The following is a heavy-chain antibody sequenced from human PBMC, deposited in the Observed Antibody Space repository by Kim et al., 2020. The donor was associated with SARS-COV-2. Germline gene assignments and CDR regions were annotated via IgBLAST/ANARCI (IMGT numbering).Heavy chain of an antibody. CDR1: GGSISSYY. V-gene: IGHV4-59*13. Sequence: SETLSLTCTVSGGSISSYYWSWIRQPPGKGLEWIGYIYYSGSTNYNPSLKSRVTISVDTSKNQFSLKLSSVTAADTAVYYCARARDSSSSVLGYWGQGTLVTVSS. D-gene: IGHD6-6*01. CDR2: IYYSGST. CDR3: ARARDSSSSVLGY. J-gene: IGHJ4*02.